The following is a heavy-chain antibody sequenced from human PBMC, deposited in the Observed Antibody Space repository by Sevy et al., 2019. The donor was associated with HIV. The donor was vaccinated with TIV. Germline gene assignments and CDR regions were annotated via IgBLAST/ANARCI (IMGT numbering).Heavy chain of an antibody. CDR2: TSYDGSNK. J-gene: IGHJ6*02. V-gene: IGHV3-30*18. D-gene: IGHD6-13*01. CDR3: AKDRIAALLSGIDV. Sequence: GGSLRISCAASGFTFSSYGMHWVRQAPGKGLEWVALTSYDGSNKYYADSVKGRFTITSDNSKNTLYLQMNSLRAEDTAVYYCAKDRIAALLSGIDVRGQGTTVTVSS. CDR1: GFTFSSYG.